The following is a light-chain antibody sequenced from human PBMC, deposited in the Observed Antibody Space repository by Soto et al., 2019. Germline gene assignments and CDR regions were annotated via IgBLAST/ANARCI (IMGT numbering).Light chain of an antibody. CDR2: SNN. CDR3: AAWDDSLNGLYV. Sequence: QPVLTQPPSASGTPGQRVTISCSGSSSNIGSNTVNWYQQLPGTAPKLLIYSNNQRPSGVPDRFSASKSGTSASLAISGLQSEDETDYYCAAWDDSLNGLYVFGTGTQLTVL. J-gene: IGLJ1*01. V-gene: IGLV1-44*01. CDR1: SSNIGSNT.